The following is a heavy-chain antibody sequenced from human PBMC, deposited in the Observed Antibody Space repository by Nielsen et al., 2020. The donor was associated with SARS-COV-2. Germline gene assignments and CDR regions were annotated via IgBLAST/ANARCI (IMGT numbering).Heavy chain of an antibody. CDR2: IYYSGST. CDR3: ARTYSGSYYFDY. CDR1: GDSISSSSYY. J-gene: IGHJ4*02. D-gene: IGHD1-26*01. Sequence: SETLSLTCTVSGDSISSSSYYWNWIRQPPGKGLEWIGYIYYSGSTNYNPSLKSRVTISVDTSKNQFSLKLSSVTAADTAVYYCARTYSGSYYFDYWGQGTLVTVSS. V-gene: IGHV4-61*01.